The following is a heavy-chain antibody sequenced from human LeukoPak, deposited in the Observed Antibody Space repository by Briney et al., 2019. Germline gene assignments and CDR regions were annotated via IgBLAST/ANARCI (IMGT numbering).Heavy chain of an antibody. CDR1: GFTFSSYA. J-gene: IGHJ4*02. Sequence: GGSLRLSCAASGFTFSSYAMSWVHQAPGKGLEWVSAISGSGGSTYYADSVKGRFTISRDNSKNTLYLQMNSLRAEDTAVYYCAKPPHPLGYCSSTSCYTRDYWGQGTLVTVSS. CDR2: ISGSGGST. D-gene: IGHD2-2*02. V-gene: IGHV3-23*01. CDR3: AKPPHPLGYCSSTSCYTRDY.